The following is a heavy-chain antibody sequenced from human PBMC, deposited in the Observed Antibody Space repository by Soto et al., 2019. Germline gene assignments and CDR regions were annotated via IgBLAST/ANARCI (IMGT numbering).Heavy chain of an antibody. J-gene: IGHJ4*02. D-gene: IGHD2-15*01. CDR2: INSDGSST. CDR1: VSTFSSYW. CDR3: VRTSLVVAAATREDY. Sequence: PGGSLRLSCAASVSTFSSYWMHWVRQAPGKGLVWVSRINSDGSSTSYADSVKGRFTISRDNAKNTLYLQMNSLRAEDTAVYYCVRTSLVVAAATREDYWGQGTLVTVSS. V-gene: IGHV3-74*01.